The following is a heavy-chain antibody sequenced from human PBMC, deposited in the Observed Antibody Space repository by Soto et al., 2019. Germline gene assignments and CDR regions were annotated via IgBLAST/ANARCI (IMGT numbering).Heavy chain of an antibody. J-gene: IGHJ4*02. Sequence: QVQLVQSGAEVKKPGASVKVSCKASGYTFTSYGISWVRQAPGQGLEWMGWISAYNGNTNYAQILQGRVTMTTDTSTSTAHMELRSLGSHFTALYNCTRSSPPADYWGQGTLATVSS. CDR2: ISAYNGNT. CDR1: GYTFTSYG. V-gene: IGHV1-18*01. CDR3: TRSSPPADY.